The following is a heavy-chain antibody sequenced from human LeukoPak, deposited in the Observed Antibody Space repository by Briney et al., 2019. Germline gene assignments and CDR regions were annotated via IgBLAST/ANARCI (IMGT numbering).Heavy chain of an antibody. J-gene: IGHJ4*02. CDR1: GFTFSSYS. CDR3: ARGVGATWGSGYFDY. CDR2: ISSSSSYI. Sequence: GGSLRLSCAASGFTFSSYSMNWVRQAPGKGLEWVSSISSSSSYIYYADSVKGRFTISRDNAKNSLYLQMNSLRAEDTAVDYCARGVGATWGSGYFDYWGQGTLVTVSS. V-gene: IGHV3-21*01. D-gene: IGHD1-26*01.